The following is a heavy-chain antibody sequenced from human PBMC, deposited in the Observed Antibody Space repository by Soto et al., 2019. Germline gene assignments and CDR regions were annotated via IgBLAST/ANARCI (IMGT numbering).Heavy chain of an antibody. V-gene: IGHV3-21*04. J-gene: IGHJ6*02. CDR1: GFTFSSHS. CDR2: ISSSSSYI. CDR3: ARYSSSWYGFYYYGMDV. D-gene: IGHD6-13*01. Sequence: PGGSLRLSCPASGFTFSSHSMNWVRQAQGKGLEWVSSISSSSSYIYYADSVKGRFTISRDNAKNSLYLQMNSLRAEDTAVYYCARYSSSWYGFYYYGMDVWGQGATVTVSS.